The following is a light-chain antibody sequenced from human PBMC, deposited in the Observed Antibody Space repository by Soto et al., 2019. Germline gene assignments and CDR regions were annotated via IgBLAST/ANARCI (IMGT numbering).Light chain of an antibody. CDR2: GAS. CDR1: QSVSSSL. CDR3: QQSSSSLLT. J-gene: IGKJ4*01. V-gene: IGKV3-20*01. Sequence: EIVLTQSPGTLSLSPGERATLSCRASQSVSSSLLAWYQQTPGQAPRLLIYGASSRATGIPDRFSGSGSGTDFTLTISRLEPEDFAVYYCQQSSSSLLTFGGGTKVDIK.